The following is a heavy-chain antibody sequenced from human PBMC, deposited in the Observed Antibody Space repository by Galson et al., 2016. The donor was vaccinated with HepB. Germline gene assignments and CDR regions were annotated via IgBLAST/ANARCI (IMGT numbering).Heavy chain of an antibody. CDR3: AKDHGGGSYQYYDMDV. Sequence: SLRLSCAASGFTFDAYAMHWVRQAPGKGLEWVSGISWNSVNIGYADSVKGRFSISRDNAKNSLYLQMNSLRAEDTAFYYCAKDHGGGSYQYYDMDVWGQGTTVTVSS. J-gene: IGHJ6*02. CDR1: GFTFDAYA. CDR2: ISWNSVNI. D-gene: IGHD1-26*01. V-gene: IGHV3-9*01.